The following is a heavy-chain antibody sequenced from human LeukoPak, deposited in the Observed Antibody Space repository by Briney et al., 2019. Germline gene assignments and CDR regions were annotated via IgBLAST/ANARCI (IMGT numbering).Heavy chain of an antibody. J-gene: IGHJ6*03. V-gene: IGHV4-4*02. CDR3: ARPQLISGSPYYYYYYMDV. D-gene: IGHD1-26*01. Sequence: PSGTLSLTCAVSGGSISSRNWWSWVRQPPGKGLEWIGSIYYSGSTYYNPSLKSRVTISVDTSKNQFSLKLSSVTAADTAVYYCARPQLISGSPYYYYYYMDVWGKGTTVTVSS. CDR1: GGSISSRNW. CDR2: IYYSGST.